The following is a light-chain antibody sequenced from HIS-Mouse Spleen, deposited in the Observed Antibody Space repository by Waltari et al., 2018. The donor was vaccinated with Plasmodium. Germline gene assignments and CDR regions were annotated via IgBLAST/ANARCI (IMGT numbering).Light chain of an antibody. V-gene: IGKV3-15*01. CDR1: QSVSSN. CDR3: QQYNNWSFT. CDR2: GAS. J-gene: IGKJ3*01. Sequence: EIVMTQSPATLSVYPGDRATLSSRTSQSVSSNLAWYQQRPGHAPRLLIYGASTRATGVPAGFAGSGSGTEFTLSISGLQSEDFAVYYCQQYNNWSFTFGPETKVDIK.